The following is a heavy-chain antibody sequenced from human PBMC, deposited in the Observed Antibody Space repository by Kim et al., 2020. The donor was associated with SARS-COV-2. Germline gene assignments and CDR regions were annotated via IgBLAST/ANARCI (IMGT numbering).Heavy chain of an antibody. CDR3: ARVNGEEWYFDL. V-gene: IGHV4-30-2*01. D-gene: IGHD7-27*01. CDR2: IYHSGST. CDR1: GGSISSGGYS. Sequence: SETLSLTCAVSGGSISSGGYSWSWIRQPPGKGLEWIGYIYHSGSTYYNPSLKSRVTISVDRSKNQFSLKLSSVTAADTAVYYCARVNGEEWYFDLWGRGTLVTVSS. J-gene: IGHJ2*01.